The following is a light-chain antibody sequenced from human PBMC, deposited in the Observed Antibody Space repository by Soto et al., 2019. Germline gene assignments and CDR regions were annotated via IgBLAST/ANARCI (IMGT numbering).Light chain of an antibody. CDR3: QQRFT. V-gene: IGKV3-11*01. J-gene: IGKJ3*01. Sequence: EIVLTQSPATLSLSPGERATLSCRASQSVSSYLAWYQQKPGQAPRLLIYDASNRATGIPARFSGSGSGTDFTLTISSLEPEDFAVYYCQQRFTFGPETKVDIK. CDR1: QSVSSY. CDR2: DAS.